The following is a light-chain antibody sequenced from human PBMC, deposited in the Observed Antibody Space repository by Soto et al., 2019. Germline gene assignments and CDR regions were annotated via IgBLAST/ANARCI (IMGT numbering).Light chain of an antibody. CDR1: SSNIRAGYD. Sequence: QSVLTQPPSWSGAPGQRVTSACTGSSSNIRAGYDVHWYQQLPRTAPKLLIYGNNNRPSGVPDRFSGSKSGTSASLAITGLQAEDEADYYCQSYDNSLSVPHVLFGGGTKLTVL. CDR3: QSYDNSLSVPHVL. J-gene: IGLJ2*01. V-gene: IGLV1-40*01. CDR2: GNN.